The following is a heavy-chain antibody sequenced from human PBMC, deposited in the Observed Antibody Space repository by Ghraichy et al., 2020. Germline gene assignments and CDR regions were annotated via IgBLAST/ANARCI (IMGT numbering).Heavy chain of an antibody. CDR3: ARDPGYCSGGRCFPDAFDI. J-gene: IGHJ3*02. V-gene: IGHV3-21*01. D-gene: IGHD2-15*01. Sequence: GGSLRLTCEASGLTFSSYRMNWVRQAPGKGLEWVSFIDSSSSNIYYADSVKGRFTVSRDNTKNSLYLQMNSLRAEDTAMYYCARDPGYCSGGRCFPDAFDIWGQGTMVTVSS. CDR2: IDSSSSNI. CDR1: GLTFSSYR.